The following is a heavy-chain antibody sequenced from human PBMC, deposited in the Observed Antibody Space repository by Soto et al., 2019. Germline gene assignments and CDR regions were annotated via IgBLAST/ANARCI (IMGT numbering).Heavy chain of an antibody. J-gene: IGHJ6*02. CDR2: IIPIFGTA. V-gene: IGHV1-69*13. Sequence: SVKVSCKASGGTFSSYAISWVRQAPGQGLEWMGGIIPIFGTANYAQKFQGRVTITADESTSTAYMELSSLRSEDTAVYYCARDSRYYDFWSGYSPTSYYYYGMDVWGQGTKVTVSS. CDR3: ARDSRYYDFWSGYSPTSYYYYGMDV. D-gene: IGHD3-3*01. CDR1: GGTFSSYA.